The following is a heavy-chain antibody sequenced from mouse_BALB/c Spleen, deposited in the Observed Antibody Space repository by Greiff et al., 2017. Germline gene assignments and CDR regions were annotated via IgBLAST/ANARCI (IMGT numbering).Heavy chain of an antibody. V-gene: IGHV1-80*01. CDR1: GYTFTSYW. CDR3: ARRGSLDY. CDR2: IYPGDGDT. Sequence: QVQLKQSGAELVRPGASVKISCKASGYTFTSYWMNWVKQRPGQGLEWIGQIYPGDGDTYYNEKFKGKATLTADKSSSTAYMQLSSLTSEDSAVSYCARRGSLDYWGQGTTVTVSS. J-gene: IGHJ2*01.